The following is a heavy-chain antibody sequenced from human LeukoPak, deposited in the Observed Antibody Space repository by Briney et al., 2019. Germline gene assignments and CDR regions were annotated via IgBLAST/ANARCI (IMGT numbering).Heavy chain of an antibody. CDR2: IYHSGST. D-gene: IGHD5/OR15-5a*01. Sequence: PSGTLFLTCAVSGGSISSSNWWSWVRQPPGKGLEWIGEIYHSGSTNYNPSLKSRVTISVDKSKNQFSLKLSSVTAADTAVYYCARDLPRETSDAFDIWGQGTMVTVSS. V-gene: IGHV4-4*02. CDR3: ARDLPRETSDAFDI. J-gene: IGHJ3*02. CDR1: GGSISSSNW.